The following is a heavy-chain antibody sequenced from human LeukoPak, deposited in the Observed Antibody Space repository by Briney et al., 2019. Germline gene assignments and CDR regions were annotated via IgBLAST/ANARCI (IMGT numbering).Heavy chain of an antibody. CDR1: GGTFSSYA. CDR3: ARGHGSGWSYYYYGMDV. D-gene: IGHD6-19*01. Sequence: GASVKVSCKASGGTFSSYAISWVRQAPGQGLEWMGWISAYNGNTNYAQKLQGRVTMTTDTSTSTAYMELRSLRSDDTAVYYCARGHGSGWSYYYYGMDVWGQGTTVTVSS. CDR2: ISAYNGNT. J-gene: IGHJ6*02. V-gene: IGHV1-18*01.